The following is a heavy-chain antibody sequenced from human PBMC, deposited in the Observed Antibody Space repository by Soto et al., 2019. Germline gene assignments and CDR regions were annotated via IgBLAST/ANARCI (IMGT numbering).Heavy chain of an antibody. J-gene: IGHJ5*02. CDR3: GRGKGFEELFIGCFDP. V-gene: IGHV1-18*04. CDR1: GYTFTSYG. D-gene: IGHD3-10*01. Sequence: QVKLVQSGAEVKKPGASVKVSCKASGYTFTSYGISWVRQAPGQGLEWMGWISAYNGNTNYAQKLQGRVTMTTDTSKSTAYMEVRSLRSDDTALYYCGRGKGFEELFIGCFDPWGQGTQITVYS. CDR2: ISAYNGNT.